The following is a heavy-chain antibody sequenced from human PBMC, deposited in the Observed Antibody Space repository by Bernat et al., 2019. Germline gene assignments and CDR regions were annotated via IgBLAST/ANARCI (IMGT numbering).Heavy chain of an antibody. CDR3: ARSWVVREGNWFDP. D-gene: IGHD6-19*01. CDR1: GYTFTSYA. CDR2: INAGNGNT. J-gene: IGHJ5*02. V-gene: IGHV1-3*01. Sequence: QVQLVQSGAEVKKPGASVKVSCKASGYTFTSYAMHWVRQAPGQRLEWMGWINAGNGNTKYSQKFQGRVTITRDTSASTAYMELSSLRSEDTAVYYCARSWVVREGNWFDPWGQGTLVTVSS.